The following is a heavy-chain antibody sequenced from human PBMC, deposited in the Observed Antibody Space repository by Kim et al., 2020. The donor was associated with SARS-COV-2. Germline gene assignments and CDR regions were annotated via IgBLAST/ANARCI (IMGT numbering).Heavy chain of an antibody. CDR2: INHSGST. J-gene: IGHJ6*02. CDR1: GGSFSGYY. D-gene: IGHD3-22*01. Sequence: SETLSLTCAVYGGSFSGYYWSWIRQPPGKGLEWIGEINHSGSTNYNPSLKSRVTISVDTSKNQFSLKLSSVTAADTAVYYCARGIGYYYDSSGYYYYYYGMDVWGQGTTVTFSS. CDR3: ARGIGYYYDSSGYYYYYYGMDV. V-gene: IGHV4-34*01.